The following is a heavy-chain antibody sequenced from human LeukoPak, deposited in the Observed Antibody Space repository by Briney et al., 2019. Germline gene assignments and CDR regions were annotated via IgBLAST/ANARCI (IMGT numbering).Heavy chain of an antibody. D-gene: IGHD3-3*01. V-gene: IGHV3-30*02. Sequence: GGSLRLSCAASGFTFSSYGMHWVRQAPGKGLEWVAFIRYDGSNKYYADSVKGRFTISRDNAKNSLYLQMNSLRAEDTAVYYCARDSRITIFGMVTLTENWFDPWGQGTLVTVSS. CDR2: IRYDGSNK. CDR3: ARDSRITIFGMVTLTENWFDP. CDR1: GFTFSSYG. J-gene: IGHJ5*02.